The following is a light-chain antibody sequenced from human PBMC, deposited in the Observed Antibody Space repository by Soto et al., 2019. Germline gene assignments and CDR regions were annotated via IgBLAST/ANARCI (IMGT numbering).Light chain of an antibody. CDR1: QSISNY. CDR2: AAS. Sequence: DIQMTQSPSSLSASVGDRVTINCRASQSISNYLNWYQQKPGKAPKLLIYAASSLQSGVPSRFSGSGSGTDFTLTISSLQLEDFATYYCLQSYSTPFTFGPGTKVDIK. CDR3: LQSYSTPFT. V-gene: IGKV1-39*01. J-gene: IGKJ3*01.